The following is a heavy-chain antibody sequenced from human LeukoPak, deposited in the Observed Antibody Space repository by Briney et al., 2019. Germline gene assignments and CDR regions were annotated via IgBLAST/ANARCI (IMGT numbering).Heavy chain of an antibody. D-gene: IGHD6-13*01. CDR1: GFTVSSNY. J-gene: IGHJ4*02. V-gene: IGHV3-53*05. CDR2: IYSGGST. CDR3: AMHSSSWSDGLKY. Sequence: GGSLRLSCAASGFTVSSNYMSWVRQAPGKGLEWVSIIYSGGSTYYADSVKGRFTISRDNSKNTLYLQMNSLRAEDTAVYYCAMHSSSWSDGLKYWGQGTLVTVSS.